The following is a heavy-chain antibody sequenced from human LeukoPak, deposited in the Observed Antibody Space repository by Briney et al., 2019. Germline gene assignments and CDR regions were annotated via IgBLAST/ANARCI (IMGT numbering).Heavy chain of an antibody. V-gene: IGHV4-61*02. Sequence: SETLSLTCTVSGDSISSGHYFWSWIRQPAGKGLEWIGRIYTSGSTNYNPSLKSRVTMSVDTSKNQFSLKLSSVTAADTAVYYCARGYGDYYYYMDVWGKGTTVTVSS. J-gene: IGHJ6*03. CDR2: IYTSGST. CDR3: ARGYGDYYYYMDV. D-gene: IGHD4-17*01. CDR1: GDSISSGHYF.